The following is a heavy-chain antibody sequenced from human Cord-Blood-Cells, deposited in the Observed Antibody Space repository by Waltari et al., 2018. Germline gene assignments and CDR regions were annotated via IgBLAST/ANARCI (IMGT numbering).Heavy chain of an antibody. CDR3: AREGHSSGWSFDY. CDR2: IYCGSST. D-gene: IGHD6-19*01. J-gene: IGHJ4*02. Sequence: EVQLVESGGGLIQPGGSLRLSCAASGFTVRSNYMLWFRQAPRKGSEWVLGIYCGSSTYYADSVNGRFTITRDNSKNTLYCQMNSLRAEDTAVYYCAREGHSSGWSFDYWGQGTLVTVPS. CDR1: GFTVRSNY. V-gene: IGHV3-53*01.